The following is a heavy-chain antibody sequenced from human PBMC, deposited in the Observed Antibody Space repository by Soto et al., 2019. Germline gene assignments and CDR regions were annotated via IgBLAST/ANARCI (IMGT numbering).Heavy chain of an antibody. CDR2: INPKNGGT. D-gene: IGHD2-15*01. CDR1: GYTFTGYY. Sequence: ASVKVSCKASGYTFTGYYLHGVRQAPGRGLEWMGWINPKNGGTKYGQKFQGRVTMTRDTSISTAYMELSRLKSDDTAVYYCAKDGVFAAATRYNWFDPWGQGALVTVSS. CDR3: AKDGVFAAATRYNWFDP. J-gene: IGHJ5*02. V-gene: IGHV1-2*02.